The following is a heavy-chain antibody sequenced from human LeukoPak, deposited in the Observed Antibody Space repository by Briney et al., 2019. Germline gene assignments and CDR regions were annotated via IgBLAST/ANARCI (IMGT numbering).Heavy chain of an antibody. D-gene: IGHD3-22*01. CDR3: ISSGGMHTGRGGYFFDN. J-gene: IGHJ4*02. V-gene: IGHV3-9*01. Sequence: GGSLRLSCAASGLTFDDYAMHWVRQVPGKGLEWVAGVSWNSGVRAYADSVKGRFTVSRDNAKNSLYLQMDSLRTEDTAVYFCISSGGMHTGRGGYFFDNWGQGTLVTVSS. CDR1: GLTFDDYA. CDR2: VSWNSGVR.